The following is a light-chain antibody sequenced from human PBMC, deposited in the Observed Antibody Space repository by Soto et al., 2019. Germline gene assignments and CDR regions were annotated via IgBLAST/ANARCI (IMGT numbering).Light chain of an antibody. CDR1: RSNIGSNS. CDR2: SNN. CDR3: AAWDDSLNGSWV. V-gene: IGLV1-44*01. Sequence: QSVLTQSPSASGTPGQRVTMSCSGSRSNIGSNSVSWYQQLPGTVPKLLIYSNNQRLSGVPDRFSGSKSGTSASLAISGLQSEDEADYYCAAWDDSLNGSWVFGGGTKLTVL. J-gene: IGLJ3*02.